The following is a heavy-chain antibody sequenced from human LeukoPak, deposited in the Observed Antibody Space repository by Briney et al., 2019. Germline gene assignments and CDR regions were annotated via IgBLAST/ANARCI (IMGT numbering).Heavy chain of an antibody. D-gene: IGHD1-14*01. CDR1: GFTFDDYG. V-gene: IGHV3-20*04. CDR2: INWNGGST. CDR3: ARAESTPIRPFDY. Sequence: GGSLRLSCAASGFTFDDYGMRWVRQAPGEGLGWVSVINWNGGSTGYADSVKGRFTISRDNAKNSLYLQMNSLRAEDTAVYYCARAESTPIRPFDYWGQGTLVTVSS. J-gene: IGHJ4*02.